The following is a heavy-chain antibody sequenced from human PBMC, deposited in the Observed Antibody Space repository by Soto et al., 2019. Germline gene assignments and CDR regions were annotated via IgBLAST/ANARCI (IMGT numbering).Heavy chain of an antibody. Sequence: PSETLSLTCTVSGGSISSGGYYWSWIRQHPGKGLEWIGYIYYIGNTYYNPSLKSRLTISVDTSKNQFSLKLSSVTAADTAVYYCARGDPAMVRGVIGWFDPWGQGSLVTVSS. CDR1: GGSISSGGYY. CDR3: ARGDPAMVRGVIGWFDP. J-gene: IGHJ5*02. CDR2: IYYIGNT. D-gene: IGHD3-10*01. V-gene: IGHV4-31*03.